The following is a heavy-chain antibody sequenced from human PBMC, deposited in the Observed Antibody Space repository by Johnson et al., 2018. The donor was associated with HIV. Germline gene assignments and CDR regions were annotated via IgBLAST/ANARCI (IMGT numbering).Heavy chain of an antibody. CDR2: ITGSGGST. V-gene: IGHV3-23*04. CDR3: AKMLDLGDDGSYI. Sequence: VQLVESGGGVVRPGGSLRLSCAASGFTFDDYGMSWVRQAPGKGLEWVSSITGSGGSTYYADSVKGRCTISRANSKNTLYLQMNSLRVEDTAMYYCAKMLDLGDDGSYIWGQGTMVTVSS. CDR1: GFTFDDYG. J-gene: IGHJ3*02. D-gene: IGHD3/OR15-3a*01.